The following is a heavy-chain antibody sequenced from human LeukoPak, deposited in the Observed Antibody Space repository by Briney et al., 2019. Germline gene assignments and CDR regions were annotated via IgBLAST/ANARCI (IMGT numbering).Heavy chain of an antibody. CDR3: AKLDYGDYPYYFDY. Sequence: GGSLRLSCAASGFTFSSYAMSWVRQAPGKGLEWVSAIRGSGGSTYYADSVKGRFTISRHNSKNSLYLQMNSLRAEDTAVYYCAKLDYGDYPYYFDYWGQGTLVTVSS. V-gene: IGHV3-23*01. CDR2: IRGSGGST. D-gene: IGHD4-17*01. CDR1: GFTFSSYA. J-gene: IGHJ4*02.